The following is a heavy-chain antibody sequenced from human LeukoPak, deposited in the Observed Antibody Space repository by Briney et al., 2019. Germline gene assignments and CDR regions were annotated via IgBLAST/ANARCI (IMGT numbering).Heavy chain of an antibody. J-gene: IGHJ6*02. V-gene: IGHV3-30*04. CDR3: ARDQGIVVVPAAILGPYYCGMDV. Sequence: GGSLRLSCAASGFTFSSYAMHWVRQAPGKGLEWVAVISYDGSNKYYADSVKGRFTISRDNSKNTLYLQMNSLRAEDTAVYYCARDQGIVVVPAAILGPYYCGMDVWGQGTTVTVSS. CDR1: GFTFSSYA. CDR2: ISYDGSNK. D-gene: IGHD2-2*01.